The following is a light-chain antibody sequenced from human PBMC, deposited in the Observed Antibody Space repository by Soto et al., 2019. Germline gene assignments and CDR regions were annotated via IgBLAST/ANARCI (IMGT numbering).Light chain of an antibody. J-gene: IGKJ1*01. Sequence: IMLTQSPGTLSLSQGERVTLSCRASQRVYSSYLAWYQQRPGQAPRLLFYDASIRATGIPDRFSGSGSGTDFSLTISRLEPEDFAVYYCHQYASSPWTFGQGTKVDI. V-gene: IGKV3-20*01. CDR3: HQYASSPWT. CDR1: QRVYSSY. CDR2: DAS.